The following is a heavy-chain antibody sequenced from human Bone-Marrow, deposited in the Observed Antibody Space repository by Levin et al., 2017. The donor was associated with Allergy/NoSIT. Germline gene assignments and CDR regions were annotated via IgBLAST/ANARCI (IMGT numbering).Heavy chain of an antibody. D-gene: IGHD2-21*01. CDR1: GGSIISTNYY. CDR2: IYYTGSS. CDR3: ARGSSVEWFDA. J-gene: IGHJ5*02. Sequence: ESLKISCTVSGGSIISTNYYWGWIRQPPGKGLEWIGSIYYTGSSHYNPSLKSRVTISVDTSKDHFSLSLTSVDAADSAVYYCARGSSVEWFDAWGQGTLVTVSS. V-gene: IGHV4-39*02.